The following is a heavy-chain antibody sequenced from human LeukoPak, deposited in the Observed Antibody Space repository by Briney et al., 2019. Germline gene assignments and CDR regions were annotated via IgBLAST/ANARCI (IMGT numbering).Heavy chain of an antibody. CDR1: GGSPSSYY. CDR3: AGPFGELFSY. J-gene: IGHJ4*02. Sequence: SETLSLTCTVSGGSPSSYYWSWIRQPPGKGLEWIGYIYYSGSTNYNPSLKCRVTISVDTSKNQFSLKLSSVTAADTAVYYCAGPFGELFSYWGQGTLVTVSS. D-gene: IGHD3-10*01. V-gene: IGHV4-59*08. CDR2: IYYSGST.